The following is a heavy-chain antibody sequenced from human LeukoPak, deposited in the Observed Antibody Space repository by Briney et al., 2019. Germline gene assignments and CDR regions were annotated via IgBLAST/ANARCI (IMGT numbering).Heavy chain of an antibody. CDR1: GFTFSSYG. Sequence: GGSPRLSCAASGFTFSSYGMHWVRQAPGKGLEWVAVIWYDGSNKYYADSVKGRFTISRDNSKNTLYLQMNSLRAEDTAVYYCARGGLYYYDSSPVDYWGQGTLVTVSS. V-gene: IGHV3-33*01. D-gene: IGHD3-22*01. CDR3: ARGGLYYYDSSPVDY. CDR2: IWYDGSNK. J-gene: IGHJ4*02.